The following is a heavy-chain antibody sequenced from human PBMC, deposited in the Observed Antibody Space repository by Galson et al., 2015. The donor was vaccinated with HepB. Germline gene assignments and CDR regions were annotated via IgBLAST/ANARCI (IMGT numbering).Heavy chain of an antibody. V-gene: IGHV3-72*01. CDR3: GRDCAAAYFDY. Sequence: SLRLSCAASGFSFRDHYMDWVRQAPGKGLEWVGRIRHKSHRYTTEYVASVKGRFTISRDDSKNLLHLQLNSLRTEDTAVYYCGRDCAAAYFDYWVQGTLFTVSS. CDR1: GFSFRDHY. J-gene: IGHJ4*02. D-gene: IGHD2-15*01. CDR2: IRHKSHRYTT.